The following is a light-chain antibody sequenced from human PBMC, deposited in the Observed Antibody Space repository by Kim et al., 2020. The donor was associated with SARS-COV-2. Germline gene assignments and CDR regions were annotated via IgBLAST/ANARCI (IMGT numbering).Light chain of an antibody. CDR2: VAT. CDR3: QQYDTVPPT. Sequence: SASVGDRVPITCQESQNIFNYLSWYQKKPGKAPKVLFYVATNLEAGVPSRSSGSEFGTNFIFTTSSLKAEDVETYYCQQYDTVPPTFGQGTKLEI. J-gene: IGKJ2*01. V-gene: IGKV1-33*01. CDR1: QNIFNY.